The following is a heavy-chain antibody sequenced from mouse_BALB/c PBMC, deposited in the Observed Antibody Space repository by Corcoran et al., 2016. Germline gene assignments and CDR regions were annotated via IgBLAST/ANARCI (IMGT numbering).Heavy chain of an antibody. J-gene: IGHJ4*01. V-gene: IGHV1-34*02. D-gene: IGHD2-1*01. CDR2: INPYNGAT. CDR3: ARSLYGNGALDY. Sequence: EVQLQQSGPELVKPGVSVEISCKASGYSCTGYYMHWVKQSHVKSLEWIGRINPYNGATSYNQNFKDKASLTVDKSSSTAYMELHSLTSEDSAVYYCARSLYGNGALDYWGQGTSVTVSS. CDR1: GYSCTGYY.